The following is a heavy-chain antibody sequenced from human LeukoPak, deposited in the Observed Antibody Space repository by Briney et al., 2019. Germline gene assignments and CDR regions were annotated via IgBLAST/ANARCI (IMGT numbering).Heavy chain of an antibody. V-gene: IGHV3-33*06. CDR1: GFTFSSYG. CDR3: ANDNPQFGKDLNWFDP. CDR2: IWYDGSNK. D-gene: IGHD3-10*01. J-gene: IGHJ5*02. Sequence: GRSLRLSCAASGFTFSSYGMHWVRQAPGKGLEWVAVIWYDGSNKYYADSVKGRFTISRDNSKNTLYLQMNSLRAEDTAVYYCANDNPQFGKDLNWFDPWGQGTLVTVSS.